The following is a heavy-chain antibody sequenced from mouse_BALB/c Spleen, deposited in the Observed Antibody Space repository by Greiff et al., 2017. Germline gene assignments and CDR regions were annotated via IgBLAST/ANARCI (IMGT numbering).Heavy chain of an antibody. Sequence: VQLQQSGTVLARPGASVKMSCKASGYTFTSYWMHWVKQRPGQGLEWIGAIYPGNSDTSYNQKFKGKAKLTAVTSTSTAYMELSSMTNEDSAVYYCTRYSDYDPFAYWGQGTLVTVSA. J-gene: IGHJ3*01. CDR1: GYTFTSYW. CDR2: IYPGNSDT. V-gene: IGHV1-5*01. D-gene: IGHD2-4*01. CDR3: TRYSDYDPFAY.